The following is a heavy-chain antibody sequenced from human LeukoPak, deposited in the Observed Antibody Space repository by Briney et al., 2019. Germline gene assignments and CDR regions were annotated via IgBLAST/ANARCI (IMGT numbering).Heavy chain of an antibody. J-gene: IGHJ4*02. V-gene: IGHV3-30-3*02. CDR3: AKSRRPGTMAFDN. Sequence: PGRSLRLSCAASGFTFSSYAMHWVRQAPGKGLEWVAVISYDGSNKYYADSVKGRFTISRDNSKNTLYLQMNGLRAEDTAVYYCAKSRRPGTMAFDNWGQGTLVTVSS. CDR2: ISYDGSNK. D-gene: IGHD3-10*01. CDR1: GFTFSSYA.